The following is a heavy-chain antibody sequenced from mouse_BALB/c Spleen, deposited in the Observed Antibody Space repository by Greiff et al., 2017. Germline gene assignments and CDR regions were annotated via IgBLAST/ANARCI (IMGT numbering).Heavy chain of an antibody. CDR3: ARAYDYGEDY. CDR1: GFSLTSYG. J-gene: IGHJ4*01. CDR2: IWAGGST. V-gene: IGHV2-9*02. Sequence: VKVVESGPGLVAPSQSLSITCTVSGFSLTSYGVHWVRQPPGKGLEWLGVIWAGGSTNYNSALMSRLSISKDNSKSQVFLKMNSLQTDDTAMYYCARAYDYGEDYWGQGTSVTVSS. D-gene: IGHD2-4*01.